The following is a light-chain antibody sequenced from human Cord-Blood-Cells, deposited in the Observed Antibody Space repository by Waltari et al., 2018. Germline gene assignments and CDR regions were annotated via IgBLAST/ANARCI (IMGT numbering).Light chain of an antibody. CDR2: DSA. Sequence: EIVLTQSPATLSLSPGERATLSCRASQSVSSYLAWYQQKPCQAPRLLIYDSANRAAGIPARFSGSGSGTDFTLTISSLEPEDFAVYYCQQRSNWPPTTFGQGTRLEIK. CDR1: QSVSSY. V-gene: IGKV3-11*01. J-gene: IGKJ5*01. CDR3: QQRSNWPPTT.